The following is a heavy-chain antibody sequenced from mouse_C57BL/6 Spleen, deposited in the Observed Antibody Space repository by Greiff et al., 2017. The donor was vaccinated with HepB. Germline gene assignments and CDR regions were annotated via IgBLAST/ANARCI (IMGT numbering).Heavy chain of an antibody. Sequence: LQESGAELVKPGASVKMSCKASGYTFTTYPIEWMKQNHGKSLEWIGNFHPYNDDTKYNEKFKGKATLTVEKSSSTVYLELSRLTSDDSAVYYCARGGYYGSRAMDYWGQGTSVTVSS. CDR2: FHPYNDDT. J-gene: IGHJ4*01. CDR1: GYTFTTYP. V-gene: IGHV1-47*01. CDR3: ARGGYYGSRAMDY. D-gene: IGHD1-1*01.